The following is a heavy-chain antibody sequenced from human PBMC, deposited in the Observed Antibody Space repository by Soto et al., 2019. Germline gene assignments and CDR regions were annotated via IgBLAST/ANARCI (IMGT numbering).Heavy chain of an antibody. J-gene: IGHJ4*02. V-gene: IGHV4-59*12. CDR3: ARGTFGVVKD. Sequence: QVQLQESGPGLVKPSETLSLTCTVSGGSISSYYWSWIRQPPGKGLEWIGYMYYSGSTNYNPSLKSRVPISIDTSRNQFSLKLSSVTAADTAVYYCARGTFGVVKDWGQGTLVTVSS. CDR1: GGSISSYY. D-gene: IGHD3-3*01. CDR2: MYYSGST.